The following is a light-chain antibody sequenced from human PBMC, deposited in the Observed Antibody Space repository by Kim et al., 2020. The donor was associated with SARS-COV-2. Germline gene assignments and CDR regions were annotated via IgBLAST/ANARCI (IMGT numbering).Light chain of an antibody. Sequence: GERATLFCWASHPIRNNFLALYHQKPGQPPRLLIYHASVRANGIPARFSGSGSGTDFTLTINSLEPEDFALYYCQRYCRSPPNIFGQGTKLEI. V-gene: IGKV3-20*01. CDR2: HAS. CDR1: HPIRNNF. CDR3: QRYCRSPPNI. J-gene: IGKJ2*01.